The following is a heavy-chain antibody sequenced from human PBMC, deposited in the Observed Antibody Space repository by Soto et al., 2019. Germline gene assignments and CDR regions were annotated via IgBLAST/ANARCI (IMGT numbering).Heavy chain of an antibody. CDR1: GYSFTSYE. V-gene: IGHV1-8*01. D-gene: IGHD6-19*01. J-gene: IGHJ4*02. CDR3: ARGRGWRDY. Sequence: ASVKVSCKASGYSFTSYEINWVRQATGQGLEWMGWMDPKTGNTDYGQKFQGRVTMTRNTSISTAYMELSSLTSEDTAVYYCARGRGWRDYWGQGTLVTVSS. CDR2: MDPKTGNT.